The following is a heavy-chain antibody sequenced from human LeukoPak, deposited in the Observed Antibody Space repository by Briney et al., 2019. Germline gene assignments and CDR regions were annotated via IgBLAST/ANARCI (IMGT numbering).Heavy chain of an antibody. Sequence: GESLKISCKGSGYSFTSYWIGWVRQMPGKGLEWMGIIYPGDSDTRYSPSFQGQVTISADKSISTAYLQWSSLKASDTAMYYCARQYSSYYYYYYYMDVWGKGTTVTVSS. CDR2: IYPGDSDT. CDR3: ARQYSSYYYYYYYMDV. J-gene: IGHJ6*03. CDR1: GYSFTSYW. D-gene: IGHD6-6*01. V-gene: IGHV5-51*01.